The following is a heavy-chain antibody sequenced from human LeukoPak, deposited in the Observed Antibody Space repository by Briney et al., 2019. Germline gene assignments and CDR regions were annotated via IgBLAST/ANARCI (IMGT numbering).Heavy chain of an antibody. Sequence: PGGSLRLSCAVSGFTVSSNYMSWVRQAPGKGLEWVSVIYGGGDTHYADSAKGRFTISRDNSKNTVYLQMNSLTAEDTAVYYCARDGDSGSYSTFDYWGQGTLVTVSS. V-gene: IGHV3-53*01. J-gene: IGHJ4*02. CDR2: IYGGGDT. CDR3: ARDGDSGSYSTFDY. D-gene: IGHD1-26*01. CDR1: GFTVSSNY.